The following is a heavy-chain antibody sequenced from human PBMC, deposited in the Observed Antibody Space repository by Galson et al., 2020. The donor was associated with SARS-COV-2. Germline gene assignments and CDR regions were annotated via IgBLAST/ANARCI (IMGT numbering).Heavy chain of an antibody. D-gene: IGHD5-18*01. CDR3: ARLDTAMDRGRAY. V-gene: IGHV3-7*01. J-gene: IGHJ4*02. Sequence: GSLRLSCTGSRFTSSSDWMSWVRQAPGKGLEWVAMIKQDGSGKYYVDSVKGRFTISRDNAKKSLYLQMNSLRAEDTAVYYCARLDTAMDRGRAYWGQGTLVTVSS. CDR1: RFTSSSDW. CDR2: IKQDGSGK.